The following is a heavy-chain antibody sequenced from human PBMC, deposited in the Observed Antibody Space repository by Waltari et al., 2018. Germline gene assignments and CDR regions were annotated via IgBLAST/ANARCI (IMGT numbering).Heavy chain of an antibody. Sequence: QLQLQESGPGLVKPSETLSLTCTVSGGSISSSSYYWGWIRQPPGKGLELIGSIYYSGRTYYNPSLKSRVTISVETSKNQFSLKLSSVTAADTAVYYCASVKTQQWLVHLDYWGQGTLVTVSS. CDR1: GGSISSSSYY. V-gene: IGHV4-39*01. J-gene: IGHJ4*02. CDR2: IYYSGRT. CDR3: ASVKTQQWLVHLDY. D-gene: IGHD6-19*01.